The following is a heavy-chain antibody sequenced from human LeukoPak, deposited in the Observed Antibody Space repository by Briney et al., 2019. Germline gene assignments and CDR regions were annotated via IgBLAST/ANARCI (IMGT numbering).Heavy chain of an antibody. CDR1: GDSVSSNSAA. D-gene: IGHD5-24*01. J-gene: IGHJ4*02. CDR3: ARGGTPLRRWLQSGSFDY. V-gene: IGHV6-1*01. CDR2: TYYRSKWYN. Sequence: SQTLSLTCAISGDSVSSNSAAWNWIRQSPSRGLEWLGRTYYRSKWYNDYAVSVKSRITINPDTSKNQFSLQLNSVTPEDTAVYYCARGGTPLRRWLQSGSFDYWGQGTLVTVSS.